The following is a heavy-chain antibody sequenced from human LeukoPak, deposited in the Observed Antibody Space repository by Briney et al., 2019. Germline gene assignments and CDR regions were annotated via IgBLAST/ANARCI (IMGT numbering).Heavy chain of an antibody. Sequence: PSETPSLTCTVSGGSISSSSYYWGWIRQPPGKGLEWIGSIYYSGSTYYNPSLKSRVTISVDTSKNQFSLQLSSVTAADTAVYYCARLRIAAAGYDYWGQGTLVTVSS. V-gene: IGHV4-39*01. CDR3: ARLRIAAAGYDY. CDR1: GGSISSSSYY. D-gene: IGHD6-13*01. CDR2: IYYSGST. J-gene: IGHJ4*02.